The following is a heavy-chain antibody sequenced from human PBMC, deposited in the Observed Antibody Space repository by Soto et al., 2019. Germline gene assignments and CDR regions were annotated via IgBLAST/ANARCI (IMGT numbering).Heavy chain of an antibody. V-gene: IGHV3-30*18. D-gene: IGHD2-15*01. Sequence: GGSLRLSCAASGFTFSSYGMHWVRQAPGKGLEWVAVISYDGSNKYYADSVKGRFTISRDNSKNTLYLQMNSLRAEDTAVYYCAKDLTRWRGSRGSFDYWGQGTLVTVSS. CDR1: GFTFSSYG. CDR2: ISYDGSNK. J-gene: IGHJ4*02. CDR3: AKDLTRWRGSRGSFDY.